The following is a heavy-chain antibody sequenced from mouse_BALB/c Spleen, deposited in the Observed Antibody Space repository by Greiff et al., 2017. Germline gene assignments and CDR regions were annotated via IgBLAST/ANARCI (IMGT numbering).Heavy chain of an antibody. D-gene: IGHD1-1*01. CDR2: ISYSGST. J-gene: IGHJ2*01. Sequence: EVKLVESGPGLVKPSQSLSLTCTVTGYSITSDYAWNWIRQFPGNKLEWMGYISYSGSTSYNPSLKSRISITRDTSKNQFFLQLNSVTTEDTATYYCAREGYGGSSYFDYWGQGTTLTVSS. CDR1: GYSITSDYA. V-gene: IGHV3-2*02. CDR3: AREGYGGSSYFDY.